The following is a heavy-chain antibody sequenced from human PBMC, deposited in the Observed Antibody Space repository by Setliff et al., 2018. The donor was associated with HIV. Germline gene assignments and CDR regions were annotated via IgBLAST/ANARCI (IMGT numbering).Heavy chain of an antibody. CDR2: ISSSSSTI. CDR1: GFTFSSYW. CDR3: ARSRDILTGYPSGAFDI. D-gene: IGHD3-9*01. J-gene: IGHJ3*02. Sequence: PGGSLRLSCAASGFTFSSYWMNWVRQAPGKGLEWVSYISSSSSTIYYADSVKGRFTISRDNAKNSLYLQMNSLRAEDTAVYYCARSRDILTGYPSGAFDIWGQGTMVTVSS. V-gene: IGHV3-48*04.